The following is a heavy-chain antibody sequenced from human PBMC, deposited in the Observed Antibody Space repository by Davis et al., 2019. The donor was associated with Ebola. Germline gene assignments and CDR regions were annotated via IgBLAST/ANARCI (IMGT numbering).Heavy chain of an antibody. CDR1: GGSIYY. D-gene: IGHD3-22*01. CDR3: ATLDYYDRPNT. CDR2: IYHSGST. J-gene: IGHJ4*02. V-gene: IGHV4-39*01. Sequence: SETLSLTCTVSGGSIYYWGWIRQPPGRGLEWIGSIYHSGSTYYNPSLESRVAISVDTSKNQFSLRLSSVSAADTAVYYCATLDYYDRPNTWGQGILVTVSS.